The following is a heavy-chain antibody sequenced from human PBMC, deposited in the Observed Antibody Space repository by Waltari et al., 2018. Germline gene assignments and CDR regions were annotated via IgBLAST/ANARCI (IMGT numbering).Heavy chain of an antibody. CDR2: IKQDGSEK. D-gene: IGHD3-10*01. Sequence: VQLVASGGGLVQPGGSLRLSWASCGFPFSHLWRRWVRQAPGNGLEWVAKIKQDGSEKYYVDAVKGRFTISRDNFKNSLFVQMNRLRTEETAVYYWAGWFGEGIWGQGTMVTVSS. V-gene: IGHV3-7*04. J-gene: IGHJ3*02. CDR1: GFPFSHLW. CDR3: AGWFGEGI.